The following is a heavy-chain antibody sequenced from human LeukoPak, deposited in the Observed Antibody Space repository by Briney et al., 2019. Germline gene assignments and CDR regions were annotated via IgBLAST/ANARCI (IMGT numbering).Heavy chain of an antibody. CDR1: GYTFPSYG. CDR2: ISAYNGNT. CDR3: ARPLYYDSTGYHQYYFDH. Sequence: ASVKVSCKASGYTFPSYGISWVRQAPGQGLEWMGWISAYNGNTNYAQNLQGRVTMTTETSTSTAYMDLRSLRSDDTAVYYCARPLYYDSTGYHQYYFDHWGQGTLVTVSS. D-gene: IGHD3-22*01. J-gene: IGHJ4*02. V-gene: IGHV1-18*01.